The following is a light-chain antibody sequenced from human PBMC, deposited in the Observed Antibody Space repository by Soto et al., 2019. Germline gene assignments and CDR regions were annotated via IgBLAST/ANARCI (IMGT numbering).Light chain of an antibody. CDR3: GTWDSSLDGFV. CDR2: DVN. V-gene: IGLV2-14*03. J-gene: IGLJ1*01. Sequence: QSALTQPASVSGSPGQSITISCTGTSSDVGGYDYVSWYQQQPGKAPKLMIYDVNNRASGVSGRFSGSKSGTTASLTITGLQTGDEAEYNCGTWDSSLDGFVFGTGTKLTVL. CDR1: SSDVGGYDY.